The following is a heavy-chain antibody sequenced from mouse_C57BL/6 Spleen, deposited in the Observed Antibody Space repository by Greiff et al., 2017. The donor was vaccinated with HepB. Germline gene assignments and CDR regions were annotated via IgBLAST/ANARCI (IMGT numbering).Heavy chain of an antibody. Sequence: VQLQQPGAELVKPGASVKMSCKASGYTFTSYWITWVKQRPGHGLEWIGDIYPGSGSTNYNEKFKRKATLTVDTSSSTAYMQLSSLTSEDSAVYYCARRGGYYFDYWGQGTTLTVSS. CDR3: ARRGGYYFDY. V-gene: IGHV1-55*01. J-gene: IGHJ2*01. CDR1: GYTFTSYW. CDR2: IYPGSGST.